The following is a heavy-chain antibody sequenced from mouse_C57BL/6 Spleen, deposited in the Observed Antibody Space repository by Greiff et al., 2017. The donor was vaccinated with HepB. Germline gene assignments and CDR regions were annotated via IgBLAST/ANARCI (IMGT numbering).Heavy chain of an antibody. CDR2: IDPNSGGT. CDR3: ARDPLLIYYYGSSYFDY. D-gene: IGHD1-1*01. V-gene: IGHV1-72*01. Sequence: QVQLQQPGAELVKPGASVKLSCKASGYTFTSYWMHWVKQRPGRGLEWIGRIDPNSGGTKYNEKFKSKATLTVDKPSSTAYMQLSSLTSEDSAVYYCARDPLLIYYYGSSYFDYWGQGTTLTVSS. CDR1: GYTFTSYW. J-gene: IGHJ2*01.